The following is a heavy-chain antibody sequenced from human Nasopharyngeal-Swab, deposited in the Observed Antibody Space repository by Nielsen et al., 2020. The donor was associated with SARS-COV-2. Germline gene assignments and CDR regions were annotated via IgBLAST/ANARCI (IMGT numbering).Heavy chain of an antibody. Sequence: GESLKISCAASGFTFSSYAMHWVRQAPGKGLEWVAVISYDGSNKYCADSVKGRFTISRDNSKNTLYLQMNSLRAEDTAVYYCASPTSDIVGATDFDYWGQGTLVTVSS. D-gene: IGHD1-26*01. V-gene: IGHV3-30-3*01. CDR1: GFTFSSYA. CDR2: ISYDGSNK. J-gene: IGHJ4*02. CDR3: ASPTSDIVGATDFDY.